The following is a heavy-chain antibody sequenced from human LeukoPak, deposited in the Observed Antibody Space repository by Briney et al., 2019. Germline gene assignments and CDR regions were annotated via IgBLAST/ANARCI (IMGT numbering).Heavy chain of an antibody. Sequence: ASVKVSCKASGYTFTSYAMNWVRQAPGQGLEWMGGIIPIFGTANYAQKFQGRVTITADESTSTAYMELSSLRSEDTAVYYCASPLTLGYCSSTSCYTPFDYWGQGTLVTVSS. CDR3: ASPLTLGYCSSTSCYTPFDY. V-gene: IGHV1-69*13. D-gene: IGHD2-2*02. CDR1: GYTFTSYA. J-gene: IGHJ4*02. CDR2: IIPIFGTA.